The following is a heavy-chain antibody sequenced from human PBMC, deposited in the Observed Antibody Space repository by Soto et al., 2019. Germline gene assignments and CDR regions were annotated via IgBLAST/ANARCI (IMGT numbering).Heavy chain of an antibody. J-gene: IGHJ6*02. V-gene: IGHV1-2*02. D-gene: IGHD3-10*01. CDR3: ARDLCPLGSGTACPLYGLDI. CDR2: LKSDNGGA. CDR1: GYTFTGHY. Sequence: QVQLVQYGAEVKPPGASVKVSCKASGYTFTGHYMHWVRQVSGKRLEHLGWLKSDNGGAYYAPKFQGRVTFTRDTSTSTAYMELNGLQSDDTAVYFCARDLCPLGSGTACPLYGLDIWGQGTTVVVS.